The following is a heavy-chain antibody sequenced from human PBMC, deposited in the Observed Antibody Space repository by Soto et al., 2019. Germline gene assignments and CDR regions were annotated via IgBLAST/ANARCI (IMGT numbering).Heavy chain of an antibody. V-gene: IGHV1-2*02. J-gene: IGHJ4*02. Sequence: QVQLVQSGAEVKNPGASVKVSCKTSGDTFTGYYMHWVRQAPGQGLEWMGWINPHSGDTDYAQTFQVRVTMTRDTSISTAYMELSRLRSNDTAFYYCARGYSTGWYSSVFFDYWGQGTLVTVSS. D-gene: IGHD6-19*01. CDR1: GDTFTGYY. CDR2: INPHSGDT. CDR3: ARGYSTGWYSSVFFDY.